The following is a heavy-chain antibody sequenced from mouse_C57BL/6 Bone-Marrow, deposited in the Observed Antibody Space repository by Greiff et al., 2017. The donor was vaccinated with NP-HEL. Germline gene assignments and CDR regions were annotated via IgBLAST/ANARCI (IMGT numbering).Heavy chain of an antibody. CDR2: ISYDGSN. V-gene: IGHV3-6*01. Sequence: VQLKESGPGLVKPSQSLSLTCSVTGYSITSGYYWNWIRQFPGNKLEWMGYISYDGSNNYNPSLKNRISITRDTSKNQFFLKLNSVTTEDTATYYCAREGLNRDGDYFDYWGQGTTLTVSS. CDR1: GYSITSGYY. D-gene: IGHD3-3*01. J-gene: IGHJ2*01. CDR3: AREGLNRDGDYFDY.